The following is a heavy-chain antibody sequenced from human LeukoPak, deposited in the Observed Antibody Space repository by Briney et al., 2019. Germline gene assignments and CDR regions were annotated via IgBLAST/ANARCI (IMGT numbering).Heavy chain of an antibody. J-gene: IGHJ4*02. V-gene: IGHV1-18*01. CDR2: ISAYNGNT. CDR1: GYTFSSYG. D-gene: IGHD5-12*01. Sequence: ASVKVSCKASGYTFSSYGISWVRPAAGQGLEWMGWISAYNGNTNFAQEFQGRVTMTTDTSTSTASMELRSLRSDDTAVYYCARDQGIYNHRIIDSWGQGTLVTVSS. CDR3: ARDQGIYNHRIIDS.